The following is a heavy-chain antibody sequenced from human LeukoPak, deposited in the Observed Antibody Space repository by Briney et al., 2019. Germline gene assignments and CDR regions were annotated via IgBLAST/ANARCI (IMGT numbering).Heavy chain of an antibody. CDR1: GFTFSSYG. Sequence: GGSLRLSCAASGFTFSSYGMHWVRQAPGKGLEWVAFIRYDGSNKYYADSVKGRFTISRDNSKNTLYLQMNSLRTEDMAVYYCAKDPAIYSNSFDWFDPWGQGTLVTVSS. J-gene: IGHJ5*02. D-gene: IGHD6-6*01. V-gene: IGHV3-30*02. CDR3: AKDPAIYSNSFDWFDP. CDR2: IRYDGSNK.